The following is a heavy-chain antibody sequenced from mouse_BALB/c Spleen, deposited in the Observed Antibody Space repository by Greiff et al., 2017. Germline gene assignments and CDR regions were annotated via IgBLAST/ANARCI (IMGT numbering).Heavy chain of an antibody. V-gene: IGHV3-2*02. CDR3: AGAVVALYYYAMDY. D-gene: IGHD1-1*01. J-gene: IGHJ4*01. CDR2: ISYSGST. CDR1: GYSITSDYA. Sequence: EVQLQESGPGLVKPSQSLSLTCTVTGYSITSDYAWNWIRQFPGNKLEWMGYISYSGSTSYTPSLKSRISITRDTSKNKFFLQLNSVTTEDTATYYCAGAVVALYYYAMDYWGQGTSVTVSS.